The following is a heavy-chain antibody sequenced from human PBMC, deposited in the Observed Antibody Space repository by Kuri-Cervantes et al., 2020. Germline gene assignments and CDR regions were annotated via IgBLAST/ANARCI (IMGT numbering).Heavy chain of an antibody. D-gene: IGHD2-15*01. CDR2: IKQDGSEK. Sequence: GESLKISCAASGFAFNNYWMNWVRQAPGKGLEWVANIKQDGSEKYYVDSVKGRFTISRDNAKKTLYLQMSNLRAEDTAMYYCARGRYCSAGSCYNYYYYYNMDVWGKGTTVTVSS. J-gene: IGHJ6*03. V-gene: IGHV3-7*01. CDR3: ARGRYCSAGSCYNYYYYYNMDV. CDR1: GFAFNNYW.